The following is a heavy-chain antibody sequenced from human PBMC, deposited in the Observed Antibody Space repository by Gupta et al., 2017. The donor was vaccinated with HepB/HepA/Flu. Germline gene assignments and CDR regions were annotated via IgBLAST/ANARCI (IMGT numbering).Heavy chain of an antibody. CDR3: AKSPIFPRSVVAPPSYYFDY. Sequence: EVQLLESGGGLVQPGGSLRLSCAASGFTFSSYAMSWVRQAPGKGLEWVSAISGSGGSTYYADSVKGRFTISRDNSKNTLYLQMNSLRAEDTAVYYCAKSPIFPRSVVAPPSYYFDYWGQGTLVTVSS. CDR1: GFTFSSYA. CDR2: ISGSGGST. V-gene: IGHV3-23*01. D-gene: IGHD2-15*01. J-gene: IGHJ4*02.